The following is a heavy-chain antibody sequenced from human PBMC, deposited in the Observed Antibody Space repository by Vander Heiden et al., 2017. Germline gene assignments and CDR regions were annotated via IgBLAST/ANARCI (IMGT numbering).Heavy chain of an antibody. J-gene: IGHJ4*02. CDR1: AFIFGSYG. D-gene: IGHD5-12*01. Sequence: QVQLVESGRGVVQPGRSLRLSCAASAFIFGSYGMHWVRQAPGQGLEWVAIIWYDGSKKYYADSVKGRFTISRDNSKNTLYLHMNSLRAEDTAVYYCAREIGATVVTPGDYWGQGTLVTVSS. V-gene: IGHV3-33*01. CDR3: AREIGATVVTPGDY. CDR2: IWYDGSKK.